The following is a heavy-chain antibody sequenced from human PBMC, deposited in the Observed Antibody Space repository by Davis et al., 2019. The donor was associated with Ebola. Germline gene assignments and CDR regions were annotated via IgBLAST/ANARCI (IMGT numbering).Heavy chain of an antibody. CDR2: ISSSSTYI. CDR3: ARGQLPAAKPNYYGMDV. D-gene: IGHD2-2*01. V-gene: IGHV3-21*04. J-gene: IGHJ6*02. CDR1: GFPVRRYV. Sequence: PWGALRLSCAASGFPVRRYVMDWVRPAPGKGLEWVSSISSSSTYIYYADSVKGRFTISRDTAKNLLYLQMNTLRAEDTAVYYCARGQLPAAKPNYYGMDVWGQGTTVTVSS.